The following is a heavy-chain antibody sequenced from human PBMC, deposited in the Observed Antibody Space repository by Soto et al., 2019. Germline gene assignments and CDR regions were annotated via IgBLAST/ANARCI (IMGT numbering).Heavy chain of an antibody. Sequence: QPGGSLRLSCAASGFTFSSYDMHWVRQATGKGLEWVSAIGTAGDTYYPGSVKGRFTISRENAKNSLYLQMNSLRAEDTAVYYCVRDRSYYNYYYYYGMDVWGQGTTVTVSS. CDR2: IGTAGDT. CDR1: GFTFSSYD. J-gene: IGHJ6*02. D-gene: IGHD1-26*01. CDR3: VRDRSYYNYYYYYGMDV. V-gene: IGHV3-13*01.